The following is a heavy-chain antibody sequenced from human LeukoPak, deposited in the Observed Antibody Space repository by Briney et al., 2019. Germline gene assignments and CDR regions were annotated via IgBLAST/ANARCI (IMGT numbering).Heavy chain of an antibody. CDR2: IYYTGNT. CDR3: ARQTGSGLFILP. J-gene: IGHJ4*02. CDR1: GVSISSSYSY. Sequence: SETLSLTCTVSGVSISSSYSYWGWIRQPTGMGLEWIGSIYYTGNTYYNASLKSQVSISIDTSKNQFSLKLTSVTAADTAVYYCARQTGSGLFILPGGQGTLVTVSS. D-gene: IGHD3/OR15-3a*01. V-gene: IGHV4-39*01.